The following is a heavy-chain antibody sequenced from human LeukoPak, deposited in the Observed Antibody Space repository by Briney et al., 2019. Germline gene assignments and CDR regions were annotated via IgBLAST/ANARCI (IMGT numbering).Heavy chain of an antibody. CDR3: ASTGYSYGGRAFDY. V-gene: IGHV4-30-4*07. D-gene: IGHD5-18*01. J-gene: IGHJ4*02. CDR1: GGSISSGGYS. CDR2: IYYSGST. Sequence: PSETLSLTCAVSGGSISSGGYSWSWIRQPPGKGLEWIGYIYYSGSTYYNPSLKSRVTISVDTSKNQFSLKLSSVTAADTAVYYCASTGYSYGGRAFDYWGQGTLVTVSS.